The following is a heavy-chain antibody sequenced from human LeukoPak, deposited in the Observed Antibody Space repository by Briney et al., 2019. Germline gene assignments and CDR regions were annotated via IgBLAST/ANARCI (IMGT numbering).Heavy chain of an antibody. V-gene: IGHV4-34*01. D-gene: IGHD3-22*01. CDR2: INHSGST. CDR1: GGSFSGYY. J-gene: IGHJ4*02. Sequence: SETLSLTCAVYGGSFSGYYWSWIRQPPGKGLEWIGEINHSGSTNYNPSLKSRVTISVDTSKNQFPLKLSSVTAADTAVYYCARLDYYDSSGQPPFDYWGQGTLVTVSS. CDR3: ARLDYYDSSGQPPFDY.